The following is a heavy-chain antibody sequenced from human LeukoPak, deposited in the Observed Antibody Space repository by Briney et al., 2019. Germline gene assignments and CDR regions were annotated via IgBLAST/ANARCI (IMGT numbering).Heavy chain of an antibody. Sequence: GRSLRLSCAASGFIFSSYVMHWVRLAPDKGLEWVAIIWSDGSIKYYADSVKGRFTISRDNSKNTLYLQMNSLGAEDTAVYYCARESNYYGSGSYGAFDIWGQGTMVTVSS. J-gene: IGHJ3*02. D-gene: IGHD3-10*01. CDR1: GFIFSSYV. CDR3: ARESNYYGSGSYGAFDI. V-gene: IGHV3-33*01. CDR2: IWSDGSIK.